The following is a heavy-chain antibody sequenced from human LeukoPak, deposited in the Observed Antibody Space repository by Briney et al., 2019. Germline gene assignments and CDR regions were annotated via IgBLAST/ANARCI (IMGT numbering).Heavy chain of an antibody. Sequence: PGGSLRLSCAASGFTFSSYGMHWVRQAPGKGLEWVAVIWYDGSNKYYADSVKGRFTISRDNSKNTLYLQMNSLRAEDTAVYYCARDLAEQWLVRDNWFDPWGQGTLVTVS. CDR2: IWYDGSNK. V-gene: IGHV3-33*08. CDR3: ARDLAEQWLVRDNWFDP. D-gene: IGHD6-19*01. CDR1: GFTFSSYG. J-gene: IGHJ5*02.